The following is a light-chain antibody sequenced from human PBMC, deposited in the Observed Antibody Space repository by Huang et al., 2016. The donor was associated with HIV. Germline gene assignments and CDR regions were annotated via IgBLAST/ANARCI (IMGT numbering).Light chain of an antibody. Sequence: DIQMTQSPSSLSAFVGDTVTITCRASQGISNSGAWYQQKPGKAPKLLLYSTSRVESGLPSRFRGGGSGTDYTLTINGLQPDDFATYYCQQCYTSPTFGQGSRVEIK. CDR2: STS. J-gene: IGKJ1*01. CDR1: QGISNS. V-gene: IGKV1-NL1*01. CDR3: QQCYTSPT.